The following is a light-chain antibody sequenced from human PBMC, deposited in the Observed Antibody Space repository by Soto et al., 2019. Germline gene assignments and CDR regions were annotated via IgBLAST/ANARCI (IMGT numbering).Light chain of an antibody. Sequence: DIQMTQSPSSLSATVGDRVTITCRASQSISSYLNWYQQKPGKAPKLLIYAASSLQSGAPSRFSGSGSGTDFTLTISSLQPEDFATYYCQQSYSTPPITFGQGTRLEI. CDR3: QQSYSTPPIT. CDR1: QSISSY. CDR2: AAS. V-gene: IGKV1-39*01. J-gene: IGKJ5*01.